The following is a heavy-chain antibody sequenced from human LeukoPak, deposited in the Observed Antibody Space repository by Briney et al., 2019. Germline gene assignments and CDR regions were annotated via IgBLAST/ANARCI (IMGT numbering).Heavy chain of an antibody. Sequence: GGSLRLSCAASGFTVSSYGMHWVRQAPGKGLEWVAVISYDGSNKYYADSVKGRFTISRDNSKNTLYLQMNSLRAEDTAVYYCANSRRPGIAVAGNFDYWGQGTLVTVSS. D-gene: IGHD6-19*01. CDR3: ANSRRPGIAVAGNFDY. J-gene: IGHJ4*02. CDR1: GFTVSSYG. CDR2: ISYDGSNK. V-gene: IGHV3-30*18.